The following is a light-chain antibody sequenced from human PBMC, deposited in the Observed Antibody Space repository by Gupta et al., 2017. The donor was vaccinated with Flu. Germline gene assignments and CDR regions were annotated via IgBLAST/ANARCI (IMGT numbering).Light chain of an antibody. CDR3: QQYYSNPPVT. CDR1: QSVLYSSNNKNY. V-gene: IGKV4-1*01. Sequence: DIVMTQSPDSLAVSLGERATINCKSSQSVLYSSNNKNYLAWYQQKPGQPPKLLIYWASTRESGVPDRFSGSGSGTDFTLTISSRQAEDVAVYYCQQYYSNPPVTFGGGTKVEIK. CDR2: WAS. J-gene: IGKJ4*01.